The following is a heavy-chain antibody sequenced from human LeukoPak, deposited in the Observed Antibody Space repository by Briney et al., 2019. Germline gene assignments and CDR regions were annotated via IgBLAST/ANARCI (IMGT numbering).Heavy chain of an antibody. CDR3: AKHLLVGGTRGAYAFDI. V-gene: IGHV3-23*01. D-gene: IGHD1-26*01. CDR2: ISGITTNT. Sequence: GGSLRLSCAASGFTFSNYAMSWVRQAPGKGLEWVSLISGITTNTYYADSVKGRFTISRDNSKNTLDLQMNSLRAEDTAGYYCAKHLLVGGTRGAYAFDIWGRGTMVTVSP. J-gene: IGHJ3*02. CDR1: GFTFSNYA.